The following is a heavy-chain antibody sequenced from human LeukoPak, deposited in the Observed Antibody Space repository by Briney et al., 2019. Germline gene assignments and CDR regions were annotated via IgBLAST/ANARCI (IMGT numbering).Heavy chain of an antibody. CDR2: IIPIFGTA. CDR1: GGTFSSYA. J-gene: IGHJ4*02. Sequence: SVKVSCKASGGTFSSYAISWVRQAPGQGLEWMGGIIPIFGTANYAQKFRGRVTITADKSTRTAYMELSSLRSEDTAVYYCARDSDSRDPPHFDYWGQGTLVTVSS. V-gene: IGHV1-69*06. CDR3: ARDSDSRDPPHFDY. D-gene: IGHD2-21*01.